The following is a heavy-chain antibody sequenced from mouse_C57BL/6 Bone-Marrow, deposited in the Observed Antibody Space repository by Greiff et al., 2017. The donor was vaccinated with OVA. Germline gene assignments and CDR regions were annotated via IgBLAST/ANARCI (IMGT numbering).Heavy chain of an antibody. CDR3: ARKGKLRVPSWYFDV. V-gene: IGHV1-4*01. D-gene: IGHD2-4*01. Sequence: VQLQQSGAELARPGASVKMSCKASGYTFTSYTMHWVKQRPGQGLEWIGNINPSSGYTKYNQKFKDKATLTADKSSSTAYMQLSSLTSEDSAVYYCARKGKLRVPSWYFDVWGKGTPVTVSS. CDR2: INPSSGYT. J-gene: IGHJ1*03. CDR1: GYTFTSYT.